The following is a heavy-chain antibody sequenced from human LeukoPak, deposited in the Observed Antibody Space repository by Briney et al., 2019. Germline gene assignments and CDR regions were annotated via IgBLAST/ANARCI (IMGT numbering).Heavy chain of an antibody. D-gene: IGHD3-22*01. J-gene: IGHJ4*02. Sequence: PGGSLRLSRAASGFTFSSYAMSWVRQAPGKGLEWVSAISGSGGSTYYADSVKGRFTISRDNSKNTLYLQMNSLRAEDTAVYYCAKDPLLGQWLLPTYYFDYWGQGTLVTVSS. V-gene: IGHV3-23*01. CDR3: AKDPLLGQWLLPTYYFDY. CDR1: GFTFSSYA. CDR2: ISGSGGST.